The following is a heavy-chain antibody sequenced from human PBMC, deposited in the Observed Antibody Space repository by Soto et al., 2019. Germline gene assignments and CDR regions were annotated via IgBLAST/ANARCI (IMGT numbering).Heavy chain of an antibody. CDR2: INHSGST. CDR3: ARDKITGLFDY. V-gene: IGHV4-34*01. D-gene: IGHD2-8*02. Sequence: QVQLQQWGAGLLNPSETLSLTCAVYGGSFSGYYWTWIRQPPGTGLAWIGEINHSGSTNYNPSLKRRGTISVDTSKNQFSLNLTSVTAADTAVYYCARDKITGLFDYWGQGTLVTVSS. CDR1: GGSFSGYY. J-gene: IGHJ4*02.